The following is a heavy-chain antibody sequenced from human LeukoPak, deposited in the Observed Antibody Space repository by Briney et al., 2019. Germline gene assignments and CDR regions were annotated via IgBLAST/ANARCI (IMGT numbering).Heavy chain of an antibody. Sequence: PGGSLRLSCAASGFTLSNAYMSWVRQAPGKGLEWIGRIKNKTNGGTTDYAAPVKGRFTISRDDSKNTLYLQMNSLKTEDTAVYYCTTTIVGVTTWFDPWGQGTLVTVSS. D-gene: IGHD1-26*01. J-gene: IGHJ5*02. CDR1: GFTLSNAY. CDR2: IKNKTNGGTT. CDR3: TTTIVGVTTWFDP. V-gene: IGHV3-15*01.